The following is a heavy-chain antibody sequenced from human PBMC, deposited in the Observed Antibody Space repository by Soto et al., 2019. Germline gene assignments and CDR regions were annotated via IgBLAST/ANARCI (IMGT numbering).Heavy chain of an antibody. CDR2: IYYSGST. V-gene: IGHV4-30-4*01. Sequence: SETLSLTCTVSGGSISSGDYYWSCIRQPPGKGLEWIGYIYYSGSTYYNPSLNSRVTISVDTSKNQFSLKLSSVTAADTAVYYCGREFVAAAGTGWFDPWGQGTLVTVFS. J-gene: IGHJ5*02. D-gene: IGHD6-13*01. CDR1: GGSISSGDYY. CDR3: GREFVAAAGTGWFDP.